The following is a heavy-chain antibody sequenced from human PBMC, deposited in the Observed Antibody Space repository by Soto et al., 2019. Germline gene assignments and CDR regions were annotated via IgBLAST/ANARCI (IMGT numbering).Heavy chain of an antibody. CDR3: ARDSYGMDV. Sequence: QVQLVESGGGVVHPGRSLRLSCAASGFTFSSYAMHWVRQAPGKGLEWVAVISYDGSNKYYADSVKGRFTISRDNSKNTLYLQMNSLRAEDTAVYYCARDSYGMDVWGQGTTVTVSS. V-gene: IGHV3-30-3*01. J-gene: IGHJ6*02. CDR2: ISYDGSNK. CDR1: GFTFSSYA.